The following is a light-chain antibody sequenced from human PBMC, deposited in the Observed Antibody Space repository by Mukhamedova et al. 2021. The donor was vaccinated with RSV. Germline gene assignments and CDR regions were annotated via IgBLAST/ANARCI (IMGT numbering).Light chain of an antibody. J-gene: IGKJ4*01. CDR1: QVLGTY. CDR3: QQYQSYPRT. Sequence: SQVLGTYLAWFQQKPGQAPKSLIYAISTLHSGVPSRFSGSGSGTDFTLTISSLQPEDFATYYCQQYQSYPRTFGGGTKVEI. V-gene: IGKV1-16*01. CDR2: AIS.